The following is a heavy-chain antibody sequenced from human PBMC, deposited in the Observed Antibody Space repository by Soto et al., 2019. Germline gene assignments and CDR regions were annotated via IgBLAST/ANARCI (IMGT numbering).Heavy chain of an antibody. Sequence: GGSLRLSCAASGFTFGNYGMNWVRQAPGKGLEWVSGISGGGGSTYYADSVKGRFTVSREPSKSTVFLEMKSLRAEDTAVYYCAKDRRELLGRYYYYYGMDVWGQGTTVTVSS. CDR1: GFTFGNYG. CDR2: ISGGGGST. J-gene: IGHJ6*02. CDR3: AKDRRELLGRYYYYYGMDV. D-gene: IGHD1-26*01. V-gene: IGHV3-23*01.